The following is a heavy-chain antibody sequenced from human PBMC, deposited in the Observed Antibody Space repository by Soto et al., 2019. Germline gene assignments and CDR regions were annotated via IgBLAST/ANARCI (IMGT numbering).Heavy chain of an antibody. J-gene: IGHJ2*01. Sequence: GGSLRLSCAASGFTVSDNYMSWVRQAPGKGLEWVSVIYSGGTTYYADSVKGRFTISRDNSKNTLYLQMNSLRAEDTAVYYCATTPFGVDLYWYFDLWGSGTLVTVSS. CDR2: IYSGGTT. CDR3: ATTPFGVDLYWYFDL. D-gene: IGHD2-21*01. V-gene: IGHV3-53*01. CDR1: GFTVSDNY.